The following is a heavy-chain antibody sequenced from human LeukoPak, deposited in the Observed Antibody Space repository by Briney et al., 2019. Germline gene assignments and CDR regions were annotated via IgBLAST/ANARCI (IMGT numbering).Heavy chain of an antibody. Sequence: GASVKVSCKASGGTFSSYAISWVRQAPGQGLEWMGRIIPIFGTANYAQKFQGRVTITTDDSTSTAYMELSSLRSEDTAVYYCARTGRDYPNYYYYYYMDVWGKGTTVTVSS. CDR2: IIPIFGTA. CDR3: ARTGRDYPNYYYYYYMDV. V-gene: IGHV1-69*05. J-gene: IGHJ6*03. CDR1: GGTFSSYA. D-gene: IGHD4-17*01.